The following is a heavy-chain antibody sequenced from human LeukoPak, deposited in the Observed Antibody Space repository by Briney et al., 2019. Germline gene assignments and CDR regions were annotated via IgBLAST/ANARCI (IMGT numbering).Heavy chain of an antibody. Sequence: PGGSLRLSCVASGFTFSNYYLHWIRQAPGKGLGWVSYISSNGRTTYYADSVQGRFTIPRDNANNSLYLQMNRLRAEDTAVYYCARESSRIAVIPAAKYWGQGALVTVSS. CDR1: GFTFSNYY. D-gene: IGHD2-2*01. J-gene: IGHJ4*02. CDR3: ARESSRIAVIPAAKY. CDR2: ISSNGRTT. V-gene: IGHV3-11*01.